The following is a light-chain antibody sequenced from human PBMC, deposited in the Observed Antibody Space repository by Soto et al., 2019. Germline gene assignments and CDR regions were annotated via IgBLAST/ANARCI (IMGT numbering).Light chain of an antibody. CDR1: QSVTTF. Sequence: PGERATLSCRASQSVTTFLAWYQQKPGQAPRLLIYDASKRATGIPARFSGSGSGTDFTLTISSLEPEDFAVYFCQQRTNWPLTFGGGTKVEIK. V-gene: IGKV3-11*01. J-gene: IGKJ4*01. CDR3: QQRTNWPLT. CDR2: DAS.